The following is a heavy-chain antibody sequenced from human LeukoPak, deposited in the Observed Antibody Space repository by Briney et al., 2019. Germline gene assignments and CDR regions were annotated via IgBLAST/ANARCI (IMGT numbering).Heavy chain of an antibody. D-gene: IGHD2-15*01. CDR3: ARKYCSGGRCYCDY. V-gene: IGHV4-59*01. J-gene: IGHJ4*02. CDR1: GGSISSYY. CDR2: IYYSGST. Sequence: SETLSLTCTVSGGSISSYYWSWIRQPPGKGLEWIGYIYYSGSTNYNPSLKSRVTISVDTSKNQFSLKLSSVTAADTAVYYCARKYCSGGRCYCDYWGQGTLVTVSS.